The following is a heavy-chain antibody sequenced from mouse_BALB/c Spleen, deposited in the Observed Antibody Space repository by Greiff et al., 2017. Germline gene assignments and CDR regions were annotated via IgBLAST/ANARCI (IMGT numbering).Heavy chain of an antibody. CDR3: ARDGNSLAY. Sequence: GQRVESGGGLVKPGGSLKLSCAASGFTFSSYAMSWVRQSPEKRLEWVAEISSGGSYTYYPDTVTGRFTISRDNAKNTLYLEMSSLRSEDTAMYYCARDGNSLAYWGQGTLVTVSA. D-gene: IGHD2-1*01. J-gene: IGHJ3*01. CDR2: ISSGGSYT. CDR1: GFTFSSYA. V-gene: IGHV5-9-4*01.